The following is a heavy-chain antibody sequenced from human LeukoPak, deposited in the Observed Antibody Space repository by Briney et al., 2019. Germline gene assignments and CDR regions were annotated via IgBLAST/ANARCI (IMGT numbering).Heavy chain of an antibody. J-gene: IGHJ6*02. CDR3: AREPHRYCSSTSCYLVYYYYGMDV. V-gene: IGHV3-33*01. Sequence: GRPLRLSCAASGFTFSSYGMHWVRQAPGKGLEWVAVIWYDGSNKYYADSVKGRFTISRDNSKNTLYLQMNSLRAEDTAVYYCAREPHRYCSSTSCYLVYYYYGMDVWGQGTTVTVSS. CDR2: IWYDGSNK. D-gene: IGHD2-2*01. CDR1: GFTFSSYG.